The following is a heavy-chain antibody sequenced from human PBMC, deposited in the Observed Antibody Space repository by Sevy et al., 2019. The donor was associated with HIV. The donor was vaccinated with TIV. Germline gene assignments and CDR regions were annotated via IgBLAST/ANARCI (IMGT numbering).Heavy chain of an antibody. CDR2: ISYDGSNK. V-gene: IGHV3-30-3*01. J-gene: IGHJ4*02. D-gene: IGHD3-22*01. CDR3: ARDYYDSSGYVY. CDR1: GFTFSSYA. Sequence: GGSLRLSCAASGFTFSSYAMHWVRQAPGKGLEWVAVISYDGSNKYYADSVKGRFTISRDNSKNTLYLQMNSLRAEDTAVYYCARDYYDSSGYVYWGQGTLVTASS.